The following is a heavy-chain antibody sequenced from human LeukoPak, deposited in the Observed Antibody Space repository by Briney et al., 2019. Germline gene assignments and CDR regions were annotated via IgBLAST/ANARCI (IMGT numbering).Heavy chain of an antibody. D-gene: IGHD6-19*01. J-gene: IGHJ4*02. CDR3: AGGGEAYSSGWYYFDY. Sequence: SETLSLTCTVPGGSISSYYWSWIRQPPGKGLEWIGYIYYSGSTNYNPSLKSRVTISVDTFKNQFSLKLSSVTAADTAVYYCAGGGEAYSSGWYYFDYWGQGTLVTVSS. CDR1: GGSISSYY. V-gene: IGHV4-59*01. CDR2: IYYSGST.